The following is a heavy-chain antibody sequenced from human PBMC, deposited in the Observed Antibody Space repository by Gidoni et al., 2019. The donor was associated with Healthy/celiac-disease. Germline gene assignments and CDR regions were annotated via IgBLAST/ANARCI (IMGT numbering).Heavy chain of an antibody. CDR1: GYTFTGYY. CDR3: ARGRLYCSGGSCYRGDAFDI. Sequence: QVQLVQSGAEVKKPGASVKVSCKASGYTFTGYYMHWVRQAHGQGLEWMGWINPNSGGTNYAQKFQGRVTMTRDTAISTAYMELSRLRSDDTAVYYCARGRLYCSGGSCYRGDAFDIWGQGTMVTVFS. CDR2: INPNSGGT. D-gene: IGHD2-15*01. V-gene: IGHV1-2*02. J-gene: IGHJ3*02.